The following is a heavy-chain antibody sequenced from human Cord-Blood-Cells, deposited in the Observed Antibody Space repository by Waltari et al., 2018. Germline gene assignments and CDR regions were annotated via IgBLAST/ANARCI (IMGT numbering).Heavy chain of an antibody. J-gene: IGHJ4*02. V-gene: IGHV3-21*01. CDR3: ARGALGGGAPFYFDY. CDR2: ISSSSSYI. CDR1: GFTFSSYH. D-gene: IGHD2-15*01. Sequence: EVQLVESGGGLVKPGGSLRLSCAASGFTFSSYHMNWVRHAPGKGLEWVSSISSSSSYIYYADSVKGRFTISRDNAKNSLYLQMNSLRAEDTAVYYCARGALGGGAPFYFDYWGQGTLVTVSS.